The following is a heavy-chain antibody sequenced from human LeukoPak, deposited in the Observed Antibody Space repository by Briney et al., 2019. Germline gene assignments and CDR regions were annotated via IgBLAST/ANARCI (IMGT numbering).Heavy chain of an antibody. CDR3: SRRGIGARPFDY. Sequence: PGGSLRLSCAASGFTFSSYWMHWVRQAPGKGLVWVSRISTVGSTTTYADSVKGRFTISRDNAKKTLYLQMNSLRAEDTAVYYCSRRGIGARPFDYWGQGTLVTVSS. D-gene: IGHD6-6*01. CDR2: ISTVGSTT. J-gene: IGHJ4*02. CDR1: GFTFSSYW. V-gene: IGHV3-74*01.